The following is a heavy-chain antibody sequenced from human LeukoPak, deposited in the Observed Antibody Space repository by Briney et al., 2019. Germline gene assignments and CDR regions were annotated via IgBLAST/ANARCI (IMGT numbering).Heavy chain of an antibody. J-gene: IGHJ4*02. CDR2: ISSSSSTI. D-gene: IGHD6-19*01. Sequence: GGSLRLSCAASGFTLSSYAMHWVRQAPGKGLEWVSSISSSSSTIYYADSVKGRFTISRDNAKNSLYLQMNSLRAEDTAVYYCARDRLAVAFDYWGQGTLVTVSS. CDR1: GFTLSSYA. CDR3: ARDRLAVAFDY. V-gene: IGHV3-48*01.